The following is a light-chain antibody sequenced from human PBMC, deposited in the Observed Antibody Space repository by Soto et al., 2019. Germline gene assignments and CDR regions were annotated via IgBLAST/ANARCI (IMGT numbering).Light chain of an antibody. J-gene: IGKJ2*01. Sequence: EIVLTQSPGTLSLSPGERATLSCRASQSVSSSYLAWYQQKPGQAPRLLIYGASSRATGIPDRFSGSGSGTDFTLTISRLEHEEFAVYYCQQYCISPKTFGQGTKLEIK. CDR1: QSVSSSY. CDR3: QQYCISPKT. CDR2: GAS. V-gene: IGKV3-20*01.